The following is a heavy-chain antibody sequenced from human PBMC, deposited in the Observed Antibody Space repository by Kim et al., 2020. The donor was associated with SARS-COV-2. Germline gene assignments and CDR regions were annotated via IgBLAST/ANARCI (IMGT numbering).Heavy chain of an antibody. CDR2: IIPILGIA. D-gene: IGHD2-21*02. V-gene: IGHV1-69*04. CDR3: ARANSGGDQQRVDWFDP. Sequence: SVKVSCKASGGTFSSYAISWVRQAPGQGLEWMGRIIPILGIANYAQKFQGRVTITADKSTSTAYMELSSLRSEDTAVYYCARANSGGDQQRVDWFDPWGQGTLVTVSS. CDR1: GGTFSSYA. J-gene: IGHJ5*02.